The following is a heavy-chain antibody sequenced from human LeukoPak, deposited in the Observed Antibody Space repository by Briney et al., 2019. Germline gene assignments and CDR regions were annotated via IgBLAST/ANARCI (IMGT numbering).Heavy chain of an antibody. V-gene: IGHV4-34*01. Sequence: SETLSLTCAGYGGSFSGYYWSWIRQPPGKGLGWIGEINHSGSTNYNPSLKSRVTISVDTSKNQFSLKLSSVTAADTAVYYCARGPYSSGWYPVGYFQHWGQGTLVTVSS. D-gene: IGHD6-19*01. J-gene: IGHJ1*01. CDR3: ARGPYSSGWYPVGYFQH. CDR2: INHSGST. CDR1: GGSFSGYY.